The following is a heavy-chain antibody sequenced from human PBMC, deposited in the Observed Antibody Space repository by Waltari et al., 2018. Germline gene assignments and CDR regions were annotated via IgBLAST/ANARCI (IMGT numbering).Heavy chain of an antibody. CDR1: GYDFTKNW. Sequence: EVQLVQSGAEVKKPGESLKISCKASGYDFTKNWIGWVRQMPGKGLEWMGIGVPGDSDTRYSPSFQGLVTISAYEAIRTAYLQWDSLGASDTAVDYCARLWSIFGGVIAGPPDYWGQGSLVTVSS. D-gene: IGHD3-3*01. CDR2: GVPGDSDT. J-gene: IGHJ4*02. V-gene: IGHV5-51*01. CDR3: ARLWSIFGGVIAGPPDY.